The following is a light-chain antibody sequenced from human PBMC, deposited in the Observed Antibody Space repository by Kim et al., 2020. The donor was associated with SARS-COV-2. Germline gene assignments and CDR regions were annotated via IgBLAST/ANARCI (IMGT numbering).Light chain of an antibody. CDR2: GAS. CDR1: QSVSSY. V-gene: IGKV3-20*01. J-gene: IGKJ1*01. Sequence: EIVLTQSPGTLSLSPGERATLSCRASQSVSSYLAWYQQKPGQAPRLLIYGASSRATGIPDRFSGSGSGTDFTLTISRLEPEDFAVYYCQQYGSSPWTFGQGTKVGIK. CDR3: QQYGSSPWT.